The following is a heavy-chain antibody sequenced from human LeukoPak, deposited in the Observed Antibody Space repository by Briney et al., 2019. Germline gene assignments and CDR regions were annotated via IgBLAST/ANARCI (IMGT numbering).Heavy chain of an antibody. Sequence: PSETLSLTCTVSGGSISSSSYYWGWIRQPPGKGLEWIGSIYYSGSTYYNPSLKSRVTISVDTSKNQFSLKLSSVTAADTAVYYCARDPRGSGYFDLWGRGTLVTVSS. D-gene: IGHD3-10*01. V-gene: IGHV4-39*07. CDR2: IYYSGST. CDR3: ARDPRGSGYFDL. CDR1: GGSISSSSYY. J-gene: IGHJ2*01.